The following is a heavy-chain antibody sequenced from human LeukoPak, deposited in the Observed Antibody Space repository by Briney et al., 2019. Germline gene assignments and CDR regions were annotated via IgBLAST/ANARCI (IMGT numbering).Heavy chain of an antibody. J-gene: IGHJ4*02. D-gene: IGHD2-15*01. CDR3: VKDREYCSGGSCFAGY. V-gene: IGHV3-64D*06. Sequence: GGSLRLSCSASGFTFSSYAMHWVRQAPGKGLEYVSAISSNGGSTYHADSVKGRFTISRDNSKNTLYLQMSSLRAEDTAVYYCVKDREYCSGGSCFAGYWGQGTLVTVSS. CDR1: GFTFSSYA. CDR2: ISSNGGST.